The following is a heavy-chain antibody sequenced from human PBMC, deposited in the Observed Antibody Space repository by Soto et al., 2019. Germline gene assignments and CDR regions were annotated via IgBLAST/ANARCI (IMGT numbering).Heavy chain of an antibody. V-gene: IGHV4-39*01. CDR3: ARTGVSGTYYGFDY. CDR1: GGSISSSSYY. J-gene: IGHJ4*02. Sequence: SETLSLTCTVSGGSISSSSYYWGWIRQPPGKGLEWIGSIYYSGSTYYNPSLKSRVTISVDTSKNQFSLQMSCVTAADTAVYYCARTGVSGTYYGFDYWGQGTLVTVSS. D-gene: IGHD1-26*01. CDR2: IYYSGST.